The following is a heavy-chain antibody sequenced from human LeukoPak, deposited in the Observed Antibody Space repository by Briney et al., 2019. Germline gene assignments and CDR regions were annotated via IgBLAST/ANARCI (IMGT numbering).Heavy chain of an antibody. CDR1: GFTFSDYW. CDR2: IKHDGTES. V-gene: IGHV3-7*05. CDR3: SRVGTRKFDP. J-gene: IGHJ5*02. Sequence: GGSLRLSRAASGFTFSDYWMSWVRQAPGKGLEWVANIKHDGTESYYVDSLKGRFTISRDNAKNSLYLQMNSLRADDTAVYYCSRVGTRKFDPWGQGTLVTVSS. D-gene: IGHD7-27*01.